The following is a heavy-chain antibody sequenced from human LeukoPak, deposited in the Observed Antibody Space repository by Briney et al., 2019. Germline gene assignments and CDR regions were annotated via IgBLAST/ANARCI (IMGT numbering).Heavy chain of an antibody. CDR1: GYTFTSYY. CDR3: ARDRGGSYSGGYYFDY. CDR2: INPTGGST. J-gene: IGHJ4*02. V-gene: IGHV1-46*01. Sequence: GASVKVSCKASGYTFTSYYMHWVRQAPGQGLEWMGLINPTGGSTGYAQKFQGRVTMTRDMSTSTVYMELSSLRSEDTAVYYCARDRGGSYSGGYYFDYWGQGTLVTVSS. D-gene: IGHD1-26*01.